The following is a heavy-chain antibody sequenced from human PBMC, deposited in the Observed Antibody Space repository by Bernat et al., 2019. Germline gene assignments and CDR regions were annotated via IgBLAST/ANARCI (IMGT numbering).Heavy chain of an antibody. J-gene: IGHJ4*02. CDR2: IYYSGST. Sequence: QVQLQESGPGLVKPSETLSLTCTVSGGSISSYYWSWIRQPPGKGLEWIGYIYYSGSTNYNPSLKSRVTISVDTSKNQFSLKLSSVTAADTAVYYCARALYSGYELDYWGQGTLVTVSS. V-gene: IGHV4-59*01. D-gene: IGHD5-12*01. CDR1: GGSISSYY. CDR3: ARALYSGYELDY.